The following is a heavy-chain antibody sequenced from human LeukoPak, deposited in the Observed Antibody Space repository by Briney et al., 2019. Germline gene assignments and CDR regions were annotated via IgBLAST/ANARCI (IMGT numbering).Heavy chain of an antibody. V-gene: IGHV3-48*04. D-gene: IGHD6-13*01. CDR3: ARARSCWEKYFDY. Sequence: GGSLRLSCAASGFTFSSYWMSWVREAPGKGLERVSYISSSGSTIYYADSVKGRFTISRDNAKNSLYLHMNSLRAEDTAVYYCARARSCWEKYFDYWGQGTLVTVSS. J-gene: IGHJ4*02. CDR1: GFTFSSYW. CDR2: ISSSGSTI.